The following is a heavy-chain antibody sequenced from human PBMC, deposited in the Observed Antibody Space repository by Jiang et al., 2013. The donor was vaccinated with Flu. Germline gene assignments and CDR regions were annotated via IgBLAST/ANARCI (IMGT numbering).Heavy chain of an antibody. Sequence: WIRQPPGKALEWLALIYWDDDKRYSPSLKSRLTITKDTSKNQVVLTMTNMDPVDTATYYCAQSHYYDSSGYYFHAFDIWGQGTMVTVSS. CDR3: AQSHYYDSSGYYFHAFDI. D-gene: IGHD3-22*01. CDR2: IYWDDDK. J-gene: IGHJ3*02. V-gene: IGHV2-5*02.